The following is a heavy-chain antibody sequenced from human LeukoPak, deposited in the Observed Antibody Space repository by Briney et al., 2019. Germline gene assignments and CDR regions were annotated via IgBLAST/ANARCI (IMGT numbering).Heavy chain of an antibody. J-gene: IGHJ5*02. CDR3: AKDARQQWLDSRWFDP. V-gene: IGHV3-23*01. CDR1: GFTFSSYA. Sequence: GGSLRLSCAASGFTFSSYAMSWVRQAPGKGLEWVSAISGSGGSTYYADSVKGRFTISRDNSKNTLYLQMNSLRAEDPAVYYCAKDARQQWLDSRWFDPWGQGTLVTVSS. D-gene: IGHD6-19*01. CDR2: ISGSGGST.